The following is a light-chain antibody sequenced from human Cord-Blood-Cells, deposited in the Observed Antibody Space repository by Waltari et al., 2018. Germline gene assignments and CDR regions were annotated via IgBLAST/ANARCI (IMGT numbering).Light chain of an antibody. CDR2: RNN. J-gene: IGLJ2*01. CDR1: SSNIGSNY. CDR3: AAWDDSLSGPCVV. V-gene: IGLV1-47*01. Sequence: QSVLTQPPSASGTPRQRVTISCSGSSSNIGSNYVYWYQQLPGTAPKLLIYRNNRRPSGVPDRFSGSKSGTTASLAISGLRSEDEADYYCAAWDDSLSGPCVVFGGGTKLTVL.